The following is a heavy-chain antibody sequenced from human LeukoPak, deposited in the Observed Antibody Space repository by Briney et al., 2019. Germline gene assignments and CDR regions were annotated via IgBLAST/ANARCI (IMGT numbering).Heavy chain of an antibody. V-gene: IGHV3-7*05. CDR1: GFTFSNYW. J-gene: IGHJ4*02. Sequence: GGSLRLSCAASGFTFSNYWMSWVRQAPGKGLEWVANIKQDGSEKYYVDSVKGRFTISRDNVKNSLYLQMNSLRAEDTAVYYCATYDFWRGYSFGYWGQGTLVTVSS. CDR2: IKQDGSEK. D-gene: IGHD3-3*01. CDR3: ATYDFWRGYSFGY.